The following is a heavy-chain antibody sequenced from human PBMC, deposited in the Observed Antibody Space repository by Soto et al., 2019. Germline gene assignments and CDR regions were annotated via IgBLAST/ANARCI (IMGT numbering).Heavy chain of an antibody. J-gene: IGHJ4*02. CDR1: GFTVSSNY. Sequence: EVQLVESGGGLVQPGGSLRLSCAASGFTVSSNYMSWVRQAPGKGLEWVSVIYSGGSTYYADSVKGRFTISRDNSKNTLDLQMNSLRAGDTAVYYCAREPPYYYDSSGYYVDWGQGTLVTVSS. D-gene: IGHD3-22*01. CDR3: AREPPYYYDSSGYYVD. V-gene: IGHV3-66*01. CDR2: IYSGGST.